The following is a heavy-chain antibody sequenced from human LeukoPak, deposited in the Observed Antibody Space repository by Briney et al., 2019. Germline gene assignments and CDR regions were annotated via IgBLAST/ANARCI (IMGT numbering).Heavy chain of an antibody. CDR3: ARDRGSGYDPGYFDY. V-gene: IGHV3-21*01. CDR1: GFTFSSYS. CDR2: IGSGTTYI. D-gene: IGHD5-12*01. J-gene: IGHJ4*02. Sequence: PGGSLRLSCAASGFTFSSYSMNWVRQAPGKGLEWVSSIGSGTTYIYYADSVKGRFTISRDNAENSLYLQMDSLRVEDTAVYYCARDRGSGYDPGYFDYWGQGTLVTVSS.